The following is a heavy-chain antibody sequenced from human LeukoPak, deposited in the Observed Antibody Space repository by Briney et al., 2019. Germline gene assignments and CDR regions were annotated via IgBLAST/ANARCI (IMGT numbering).Heavy chain of an antibody. J-gene: IGHJ4*01. Sequence: GGSLRLSCAASRFTFSSYSMIWVRQAPGKGLEWVSSISSSSSSIYYADSVKGRFTISRDNAKNSLYLQMNSLRAEDTAVHYCARASKYYYDSSGYPLDYWGHGTLVTVSS. CDR3: ARASKYYYDSSGYPLDY. V-gene: IGHV3-21*01. CDR1: RFTFSSYS. CDR2: ISSSSSSI. D-gene: IGHD3-22*01.